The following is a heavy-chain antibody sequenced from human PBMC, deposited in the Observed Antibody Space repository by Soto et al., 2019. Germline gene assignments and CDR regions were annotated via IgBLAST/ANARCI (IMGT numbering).Heavy chain of an antibody. CDR3: TTITMVRGVIIPPNYYYYYGMDV. J-gene: IGHJ6*02. Sequence: GGSLRLSCAASGFTFSNAWMNWVRQAPGKGLEWVGRIKSKTDGETTDYAAPVKGRFTISRDDSKNTLYLQMNSLKTEDTAVYYCTTITMVRGVIIPPNYYYYYGMDVWGQGTTVTVSS. D-gene: IGHD3-10*01. CDR1: GFTFSNAW. CDR2: IKSKTDGETT. V-gene: IGHV3-15*07.